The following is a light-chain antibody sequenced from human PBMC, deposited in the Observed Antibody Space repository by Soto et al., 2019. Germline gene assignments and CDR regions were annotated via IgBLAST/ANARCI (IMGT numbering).Light chain of an antibody. CDR1: QGIGST. J-gene: IGKJ4*01. V-gene: IGKV3-15*01. CDR3: QHYANWPLT. Sequence: EIVLTQSPGTLSLSPGEGATLSCRASQGIGSTLAWYQQKPGQTPRLLIYDTSIRATGVPARFRGIASGPEFTLTLARLQSDDFAVYYGQHYANWPLTFGGGTRVESK. CDR2: DTS.